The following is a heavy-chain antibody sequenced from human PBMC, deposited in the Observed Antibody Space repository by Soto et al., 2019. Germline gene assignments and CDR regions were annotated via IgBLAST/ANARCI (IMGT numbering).Heavy chain of an antibody. J-gene: IGHJ5*02. V-gene: IGHV1-3*01. CDR1: GYTFTGHA. CDR2: INGGNGDT. D-gene: IGHD3-16*02. Sequence: QVQLVQSGAEGKKPGASVNVSCEASGYTFTGHALHWVRQAPGQRLEWMGWINGGNGDTRYSQSFQGRVTIIRDTSASTVYMELSRLRPEDTAVYYCRRSAIRPSGGLIGPFDLWGQGTQVTVSS. CDR3: RRSAIRPSGGLIGPFDL.